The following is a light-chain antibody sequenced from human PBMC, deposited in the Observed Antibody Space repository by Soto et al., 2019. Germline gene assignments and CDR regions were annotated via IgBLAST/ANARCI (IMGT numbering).Light chain of an antibody. CDR2: AAS. Sequence: IPMTQSLSSLSASVGDRFTITWLAVQNIFSSLNWYQQKPGKAPKLLIYAASSLQSGVPSRFSGSGSGTDFTLTITSLQPEDFATYYCQQSYNSPPITFGQGTRLAIK. CDR1: QNIFSS. V-gene: IGKV1-39*01. CDR3: QQSYNSPPIT. J-gene: IGKJ5*01.